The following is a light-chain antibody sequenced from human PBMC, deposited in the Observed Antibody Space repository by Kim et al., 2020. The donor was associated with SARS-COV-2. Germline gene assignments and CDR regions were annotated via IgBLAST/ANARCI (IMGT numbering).Light chain of an antibody. CDR3: QVWDSTSDHWV. J-gene: IGLJ3*02. CDR2: YDS. Sequence: SYELTQPPSVSVAPGETARIACGGNNLGSKSVHWYQQKPGQAPLMVIYYDSDRPSGIPERISGSKYGNTATLTIRRVEGGDEADFYCQVWDSTSDHWVFGGGTQLTVL. CDR1: NLGSKS. V-gene: IGLV3-21*01.